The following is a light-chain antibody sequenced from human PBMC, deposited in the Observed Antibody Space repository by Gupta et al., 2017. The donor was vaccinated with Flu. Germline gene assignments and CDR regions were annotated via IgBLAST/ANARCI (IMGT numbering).Light chain of an antibody. CDR3: QQYNNWPPYS. CDR1: QSVSSN. CDR2: GAS. J-gene: IGKJ2*03. V-gene: IGKV3-15*01. Sequence: EIVMTPSPATLSVSPGERATLSCRASQSVSSNLAWYQQKPGQAPRLLIYGASTRATGIPSRFSGSGSGTEFTLTISSLQSEDFAFYYCQQYNNWPPYSFGQGTKLEIK.